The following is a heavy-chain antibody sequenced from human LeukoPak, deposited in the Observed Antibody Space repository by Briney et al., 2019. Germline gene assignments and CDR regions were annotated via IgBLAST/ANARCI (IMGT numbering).Heavy chain of an antibody. V-gene: IGHV3-15*01. Sequence: GGSLRLSCAASGFTFSNAWMNWVRQAPGEGLEWVALFKSKTNGGTTDYAAPVKGRFTMSRDDSENTLYLQMNSLETEDTAVYYCVIDGFLQRWFFDYWGQGTLVTVSS. D-gene: IGHD5-18*01. CDR3: VIDGFLQRWFFDY. CDR2: FKSKTNGGTT. J-gene: IGHJ4*02. CDR1: GFTFSNAW.